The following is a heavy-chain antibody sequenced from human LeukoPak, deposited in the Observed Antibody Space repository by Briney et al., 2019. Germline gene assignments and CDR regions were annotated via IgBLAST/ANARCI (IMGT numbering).Heavy chain of an antibody. Sequence: SETLSLTCTGSGYSISSGGYCWTWIRQPPGKGPEWVGRMHTTSNTDSTTSPKNRVTISVATSNNQFSLKLSSLSAADTAVYYCARDRGISVARGVPSWFDPWGQGTLVTVSS. V-gene: IGHV4-61*02. D-gene: IGHD3-10*01. CDR3: ARDRGISVARGVPSWFDP. J-gene: IGHJ5*02. CDR2: MHTTSNT. CDR1: GYSISSGGYC.